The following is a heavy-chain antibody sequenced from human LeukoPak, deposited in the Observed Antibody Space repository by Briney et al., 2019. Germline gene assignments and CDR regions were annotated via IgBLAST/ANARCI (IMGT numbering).Heavy chain of an antibody. D-gene: IGHD3-16*01. CDR3: APTSEAYTSNWSV. CDR1: GYRFTDDY. Sequence: GASVKVACTTSGYRFTDDYIHWVRQAPGQGLEWMGWINPDTDFTNYAPKFRGRVIITRDTSISTAYMEVRRLTFDDTAIYYCAPTSEAYTSNWSVWGQGTLVTVSP. CDR2: INPDTDFT. J-gene: IGHJ4*02. V-gene: IGHV1-2*02.